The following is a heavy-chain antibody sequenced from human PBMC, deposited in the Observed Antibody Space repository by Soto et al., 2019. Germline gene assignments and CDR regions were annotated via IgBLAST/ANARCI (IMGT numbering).Heavy chain of an antibody. CDR2: ISPSGTT. CDR3: ARAPKGSGSAQTRPDF. J-gene: IGHJ4*01. Sequence: PSETLSLSCTLYSGSLSCYYWSWIRQPPGKGLEWIGEISPSGTTNYSPSLKSRVSISVDTSKNQFSLNLTSLTAADTAVYYCARAPKGSGSAQTRPDFWGQGSLVT. D-gene: IGHD2-15*01. CDR1: SGSLSCYY. V-gene: IGHV4-34*01.